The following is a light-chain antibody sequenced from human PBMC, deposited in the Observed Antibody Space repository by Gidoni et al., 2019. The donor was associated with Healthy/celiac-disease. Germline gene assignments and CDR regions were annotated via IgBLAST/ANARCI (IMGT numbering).Light chain of an antibody. CDR1: NIGSKS. J-gene: IGLJ2*01. V-gene: IGLV3-21*03. Sequence: SYLLTQPPPASLAPGKTARITCGGNNIGSKSVHWYQQKPGQAPVLVVYDDSDRPSGIPERFSGSNSGNTATLTISRVEAGDEADYYCQVWDSSSDHLVVFGGGTKLTVL. CDR2: DDS. CDR3: QVWDSSSDHLVV.